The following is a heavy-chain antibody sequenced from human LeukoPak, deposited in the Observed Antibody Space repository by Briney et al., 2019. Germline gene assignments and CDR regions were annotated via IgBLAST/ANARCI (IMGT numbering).Heavy chain of an antibody. D-gene: IGHD3-16*01. CDR2: IYYSGST. V-gene: IGHV4-59*12. Sequence: SETLSLTCTVSSGSISSYYWSWIRQPPGKGLEWIGSIYYSGSTYYNPSLKSRVTISVDTSKNQFSLKLSSVTAADTAVYYCARDFGESARFDPWGQGTLVTVSS. J-gene: IGHJ5*02. CDR3: ARDFGESARFDP. CDR1: SGSISSYY.